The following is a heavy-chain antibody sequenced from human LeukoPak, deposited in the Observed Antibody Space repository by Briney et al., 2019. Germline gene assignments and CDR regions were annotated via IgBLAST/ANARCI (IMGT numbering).Heavy chain of an antibody. CDR1: GYTFTSYA. CDR2: INAGNGNT. J-gene: IGHJ1*01. V-gene: IGHV1-3*01. Sequence: GASVKVSCKASGYTFTSYAMHWVRQAPGQRLEWMGWINAGNGNTKYSQKFQGRVTITRDTSASTAYMELSSLRSEDTAVYYCASQDCSSTSCYKNPIAAAGKGYFQHWGQGTLVTVSS. CDR3: ASQDCSSTSCYKNPIAAAGKGYFQH. D-gene: IGHD2-2*02.